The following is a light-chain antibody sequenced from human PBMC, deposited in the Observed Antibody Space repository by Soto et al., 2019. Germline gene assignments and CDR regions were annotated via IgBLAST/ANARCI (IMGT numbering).Light chain of an antibody. J-gene: IGLJ1*01. CDR3: SSYTRSSTLSWV. V-gene: IGLV2-14*01. CDR1: SSDVGGYNY. CDR2: EVS. Sequence: QSVLTQPASVSGSPGQSITISCTGTSSDVGGYNYVSWYQQHPGKAPKLMIYEVSNRPSGVSNRFSGSKSGNTASLTISGLQAEDEADYYCSSYTRSSTLSWVFGTGTKVTVL.